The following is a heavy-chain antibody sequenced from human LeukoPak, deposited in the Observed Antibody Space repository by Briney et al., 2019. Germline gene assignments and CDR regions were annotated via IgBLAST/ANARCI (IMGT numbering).Heavy chain of an antibody. J-gene: IGHJ4*02. CDR1: GYGFTSHY. D-gene: IGHD3-10*01. Sequence: ASVKVSCKASGYGFTSHYMHWVRQAPGQGLEWMGLINPSGSSTLYAQKFQGRVTMTRDMSTTTDYMELSSLRSDDTAVYYCARDSGERGSGSYLIAYWCQGTLVTVSS. V-gene: IGHV1-46*01. CDR2: INPSGSST. CDR3: ARDSGERGSGSYLIAY.